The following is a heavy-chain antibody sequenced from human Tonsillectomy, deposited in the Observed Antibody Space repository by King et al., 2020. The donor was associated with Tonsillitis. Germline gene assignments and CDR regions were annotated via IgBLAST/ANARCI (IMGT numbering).Heavy chain of an antibody. J-gene: IGHJ6*02. Sequence: VQLVESGAEVKKPGSSVKVSCKASGGTFSSYGLTWVRQAPGQGLEWMGGIIPVFGTTNYAQKFQGRVTISADKSTSTAYMELRSLNSEDTAVYYCASPREQLVRDYYYNGLDVWGQGTTFTVSS. CDR1: GGTFSSYG. CDR2: IIPVFGTT. V-gene: IGHV1-69*06. CDR3: ASPREQLVRDYYYNGLDV. D-gene: IGHD6-13*01.